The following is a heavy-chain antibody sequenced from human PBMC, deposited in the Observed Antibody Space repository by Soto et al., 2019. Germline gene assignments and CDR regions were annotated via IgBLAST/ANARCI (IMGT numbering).Heavy chain of an antibody. CDR3: SRDEFHGHRAAAAFDY. D-gene: IGHD6-13*01. CDR2: ISSSGSTI. V-gene: IGHV3-11*01. Sequence: QVQLVESGGGLVKPGGSLRLSCAASGFTFSDYYMSWIRQAPGTGLEWVSYISSSGSTIYYADSVKGRFTISRDNAKNSLYLQMNSLRAEDTAVYYCSRDEFHGHRAAAAFDYWGQGTLVTVSS. J-gene: IGHJ4*02. CDR1: GFTFSDYY.